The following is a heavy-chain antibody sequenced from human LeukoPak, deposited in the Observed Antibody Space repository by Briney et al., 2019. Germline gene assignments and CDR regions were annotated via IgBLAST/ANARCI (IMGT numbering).Heavy chain of an antibody. D-gene: IGHD2-8*01. J-gene: IGHJ4*02. CDR1: GFTFGDYA. CDR2: IRSKAYGGTT. V-gene: IGHV3-49*04. CDR3: TRELGYCTNGVCYRAYYFDY. Sequence: PGGSLRLSCTASGFTFGDYAMSWVRQAPGKGLESVSFIRSKAYGGTTEYAASVKGRFTISRDDSKSIAFLQMNSLKTEDTAVYYCTRELGYCTNGVCYRAYYFDYWGQGTLVTVSS.